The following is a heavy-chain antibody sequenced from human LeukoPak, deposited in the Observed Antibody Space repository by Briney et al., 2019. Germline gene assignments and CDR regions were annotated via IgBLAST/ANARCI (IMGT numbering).Heavy chain of an antibody. V-gene: IGHV4-59*12. CDR1: GGSISGYY. D-gene: IGHD4-17*01. Sequence: SETLSLTCAVSGGSISGYYWSWSRQPPGRGVEWIANLFHTRGAWYKSSLKSRVTISVDTSKNQFSLKLSSVTAADTAVYYCARGGYDYGDYSTYANDYWGQGTLVTVSS. CDR2: LFHTRGA. J-gene: IGHJ4*02. CDR3: ARGGYDYGDYSTYANDY.